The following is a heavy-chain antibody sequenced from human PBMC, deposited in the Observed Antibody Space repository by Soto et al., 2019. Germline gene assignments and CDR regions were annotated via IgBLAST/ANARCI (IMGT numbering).Heavy chain of an antibody. CDR1: GFTFRSYG. CDR2: ISFDGSNQ. CDR3: AKDGGGPYYYYGMDV. V-gene: IGHV3-30*18. Sequence: QVQLVESGGGVVQPGRSLRLSCAASGFTFRSYGIHWVRQAPGKGLEWVALISFDGSNQYYADSVKGRFTISRDNSKKTLYLHMNSLRPEDTAVYYCAKDGGGPYYYYGMDVWGQGTAFTVSS. D-gene: IGHD2-15*01. J-gene: IGHJ6*02.